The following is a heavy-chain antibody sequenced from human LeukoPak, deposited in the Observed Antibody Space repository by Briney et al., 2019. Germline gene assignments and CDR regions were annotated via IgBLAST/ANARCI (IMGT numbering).Heavy chain of an antibody. J-gene: IGHJ6*02. D-gene: IGHD4-17*01. V-gene: IGHV3-21*01. CDR2: ISSSSSYI. Sequence: PGGSLRLSCAASGFTFSSYSMNWVRQAPGKGLEWVSSISSSSSYIYYADSVKGRFTISRDNAKNSLYLQMNSLRAEDTAVYYCARYGDSYYYYGMDVWGQGTTVTASS. CDR3: ARYGDSYYYYGMDV. CDR1: GFTFSSYS.